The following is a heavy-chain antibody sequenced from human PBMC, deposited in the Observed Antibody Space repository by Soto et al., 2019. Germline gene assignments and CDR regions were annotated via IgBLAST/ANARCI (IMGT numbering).Heavy chain of an antibody. CDR3: ARETYDSRGYCDY. J-gene: IGHJ4*02. CDR1: GFTFSSYG. Sequence: QVQLVESGGGVVQPGRSLRLSCAASGFTFSSYGMHWVRQAPGKGLEWVAVISYDGSNKYYADSVKGRFTISRDNSKNTLYLQMNSLRAEDTAVYYCARETYDSRGYCDYWGQGTLVTVSS. V-gene: IGHV3-30*03. CDR2: ISYDGSNK. D-gene: IGHD3-22*01.